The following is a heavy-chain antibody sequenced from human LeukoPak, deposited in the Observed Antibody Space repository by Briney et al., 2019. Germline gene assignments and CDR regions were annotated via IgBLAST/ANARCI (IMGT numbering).Heavy chain of an antibody. V-gene: IGHV3-9*01. J-gene: IGHJ6*02. CDR2: ISWNSGRI. CDR3: AKDMGDYYYYYGMDV. Sequence: PGRSLRLSCAASGFTFDDYAMHRVRQAPGKGLEWVSGISWNSGRIGYADSVKGRFTISRDNAKNSLYLQMNSLRAEDTALYYCAKDMGDYYYYYGMDVWGQGTTVTVSS. CDR1: GFTFDDYA. D-gene: IGHD3-16*01.